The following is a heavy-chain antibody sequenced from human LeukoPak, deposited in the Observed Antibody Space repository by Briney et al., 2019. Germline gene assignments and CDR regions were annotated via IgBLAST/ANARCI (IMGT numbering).Heavy chain of an antibody. CDR3: ARDYYCSGSIYYYYYGMDF. V-gene: IGHV1-69*04. J-gene: IGHJ6*02. Sequence: ASVKVSCKASGGTFTSYDMSWVRQAPGQGLEWMGRIIPILGIANYAQKFQGRATITTDKSTSTDYMELSSLRSEDTAVYYCARDYYCSGSIYYYYYGMDFWGQGTTVTVSS. CDR2: IIPILGIA. D-gene: IGHD3-10*01. CDR1: GGTFTSYD.